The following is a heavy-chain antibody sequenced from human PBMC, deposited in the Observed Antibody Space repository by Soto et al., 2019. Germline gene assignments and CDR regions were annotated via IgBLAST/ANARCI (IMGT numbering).Heavy chain of an antibody. CDR1: GLTFSTYS. CDR2: ISSSSSDI. D-gene: IGHD3-22*01. J-gene: IGHJ4*02. Sequence: EVQLVESGGGLVKPGGSLRLSCAASGLTFSTYSMNWVRQAPGKGLEWVSSISSSSSDIHYADSVKGRFTISRDNAKKPLYLQMNSLGAEDTAVYYCARGDGYYESRPFDYWGQGTLVTVSS. V-gene: IGHV3-21*01. CDR3: ARGDGYYESRPFDY.